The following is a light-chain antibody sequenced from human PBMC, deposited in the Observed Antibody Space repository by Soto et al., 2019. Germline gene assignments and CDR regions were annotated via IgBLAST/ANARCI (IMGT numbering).Light chain of an antibody. CDR2: EVS. J-gene: IGLJ2*01. Sequence: QSALTQPASVSASPGQSITISCTGTSSDVGGYDFVSWYQQRPGEAPKLIIYEVSNRPSGISNRFSGSKSDNTASLTISGLQAEDEADYYCCSYTSSTILDVFGGGTKLTVL. V-gene: IGLV2-14*01. CDR3: CSYTSSTILDV. CDR1: SSDVGGYDF.